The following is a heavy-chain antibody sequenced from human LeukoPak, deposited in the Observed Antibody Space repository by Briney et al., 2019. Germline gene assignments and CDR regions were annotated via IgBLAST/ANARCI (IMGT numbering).Heavy chain of an antibody. CDR1: GSTFSNYN. Sequence: GGSLRLSCTASGSTFSNYNMNWVRQAPGKGLEWVSSSSGSGSYIYYADSVKGRFTISRDNAKNSLYLQMNSLRAEDTAVYYCARRGYSYEIDYWGQGTLVTVSS. J-gene: IGHJ4*02. CDR3: ARRGYSYEIDY. D-gene: IGHD5-18*01. CDR2: SSGSGSYI. V-gene: IGHV3-21*01.